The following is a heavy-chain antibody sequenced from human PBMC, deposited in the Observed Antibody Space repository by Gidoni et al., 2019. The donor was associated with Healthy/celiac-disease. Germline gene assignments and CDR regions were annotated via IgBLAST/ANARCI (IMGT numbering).Heavy chain of an antibody. Sequence: EVQLLESGGGLVQPGGSLRLSCAASGFTFSSYAMSWVRQAPGKGLGWVSAISGSGGSTYYADSVKGRFTISRDNSKNTLSLQMNSLRAEDTAVYYCAKPEYYYGSGSYPFDYWGQGTLVTVSS. CDR2: ISGSGGST. CDR3: AKPEYYYGSGSYPFDY. J-gene: IGHJ4*02. CDR1: GFTFSSYA. V-gene: IGHV3-23*01. D-gene: IGHD3-10*01.